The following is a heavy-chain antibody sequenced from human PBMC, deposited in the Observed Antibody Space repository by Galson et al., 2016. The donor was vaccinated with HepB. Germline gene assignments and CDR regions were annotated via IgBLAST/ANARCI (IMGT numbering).Heavy chain of an antibody. J-gene: IGHJ4*02. CDR1: EFTFSRYG. V-gene: IGHV3-33*01. Sequence: SLRLSCAASEFTFSRYGIHWVRQARGKGLDWVAVVWSDVIQKYFADSVKGRFTISRDNSKNTVYLQMNSLRAEDTAVYYCARGQGYCSGGTCHGIDYWGQGTVVTVSS. CDR3: ARGQGYCSGGTCHGIDY. D-gene: IGHD2-15*01. CDR2: VWSDVIQK.